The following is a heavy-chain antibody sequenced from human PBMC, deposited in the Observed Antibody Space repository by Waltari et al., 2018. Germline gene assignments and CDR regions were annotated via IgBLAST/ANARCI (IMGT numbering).Heavy chain of an antibody. CDR2: VNPIFGTA. CDR3: ARDPSSGSYFYYGMDV. D-gene: IGHD1-26*01. Sequence: QVQLVQSEAEVRKPGASVKVSCRASGYNFIDYYVHWVRQAPGQGLEWMGWVNPIFGTANYAQKFQGRVTITADESTSTAYMELSSLRSEDTAVYYCARDPSSGSYFYYGMDVWGQGTTVTVSS. CDR1: GYNFIDYY. J-gene: IGHJ6*02. V-gene: IGHV1-69*01.